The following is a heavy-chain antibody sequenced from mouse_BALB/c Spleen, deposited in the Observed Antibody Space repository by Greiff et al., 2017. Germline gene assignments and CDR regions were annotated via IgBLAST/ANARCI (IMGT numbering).Heavy chain of an antibody. CDR2: ISYSGST. CDR1: GYSITSDYA. CDR3: ARGHDSSFDY. V-gene: IGHV3-2*02. J-gene: IGHJ2*01. D-gene: IGHD1-1*01. Sequence: VQLQQSGPGLVKPSQSLSLTCTVTGYSITSDYAWNWIRQFPGNKLEWMGYISYSGSTSYNPSLKSRISITRDTSKNQFFLQLNSVTTEDTATYYCARGHDSSFDYWGQGTTLTVSS.